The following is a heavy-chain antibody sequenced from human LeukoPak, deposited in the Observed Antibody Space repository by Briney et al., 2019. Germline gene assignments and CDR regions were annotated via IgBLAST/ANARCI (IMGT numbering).Heavy chain of an antibody. V-gene: IGHV4-4*07. D-gene: IGHD3-10*01. Sequence: PSETLSLTCTVSGGSISSYYWSWIRQPAGKELEWIGRIYTSGSTNYNPSLKSRVTMSVDTSKNQFSLKLSSVTAADTAVYYCARGGGSRITMVRGVINHYYYYMDVWGKGTTVTVSS. CDR1: GGSISSYY. J-gene: IGHJ6*03. CDR2: IYTSGST. CDR3: ARGGGSRITMVRGVINHYYYYMDV.